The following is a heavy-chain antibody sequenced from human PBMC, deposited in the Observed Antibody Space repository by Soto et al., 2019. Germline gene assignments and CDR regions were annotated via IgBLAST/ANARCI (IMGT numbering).Heavy chain of an antibody. J-gene: IGHJ6*03. Sequence: GGSLRLSCAASGFTFSSYAMSWVRQAPGKGLEWVSAISGSGGSTYYADSVKGRFTISRDNSKNTLYLQMNSLRAEDTAVYYCAKTSDYYYYYYMDVWGKGTTVTVSS. V-gene: IGHV3-23*01. CDR2: ISGSGGST. CDR1: GFTFSSYA. D-gene: IGHD2-21*02. CDR3: AKTSDYYYYYYMDV.